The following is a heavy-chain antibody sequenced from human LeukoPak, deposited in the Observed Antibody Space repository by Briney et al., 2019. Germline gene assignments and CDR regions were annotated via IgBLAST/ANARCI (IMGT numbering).Heavy chain of an antibody. Sequence: GGSLRLSCAASGFTFSHAWMSWVRQAPGRGLEWVGRIKSKTDGGTTDYAAPVKGRFTISRDDSKNTLYLQMNSLRTEDTAVYYCTTEYQLPTAFDYWGQGTLVTVSS. D-gene: IGHD2-2*01. CDR3: TTEYQLPTAFDY. CDR1: GFTFSHAW. CDR2: IKSKTDGGTT. J-gene: IGHJ4*02. V-gene: IGHV3-15*01.